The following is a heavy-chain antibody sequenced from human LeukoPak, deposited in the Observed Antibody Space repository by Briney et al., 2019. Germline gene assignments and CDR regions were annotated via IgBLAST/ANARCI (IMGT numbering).Heavy chain of an antibody. J-gene: IGHJ5*02. CDR1: GFTFGDYA. D-gene: IGHD2-2*02. CDR2: IRSKAYGGTT. Sequence: GGSLGLSCTASGFTFGDYAMSWFRQAPGKGLEWVGFIRSKAYGGTTEYAASVKGRFTISRDDSKSIAYLQMNSLKTEDTAVYYCTRGRGYCSSTSCYTGDWFDPWGQGTLVTVSS. V-gene: IGHV3-49*03. CDR3: TRGRGYCSSTSCYTGDWFDP.